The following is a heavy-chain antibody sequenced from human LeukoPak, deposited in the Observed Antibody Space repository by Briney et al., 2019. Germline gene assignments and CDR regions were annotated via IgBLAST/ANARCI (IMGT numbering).Heavy chain of an antibody. CDR1: GGSFSGYY. Sequence: PSETLSLTCAVYGGSFSGYYWSWIRQPPGKGLEWVREINHSGSTNYNPSLKSRVTISVDTSKNQFSLKLSSVTAADTAVYYCARGFSILTGYPFDYWGQGTLVTVSS. CDR2: INHSGST. J-gene: IGHJ4*02. CDR3: ARGFSILTGYPFDY. D-gene: IGHD3-9*01. V-gene: IGHV4-34*01.